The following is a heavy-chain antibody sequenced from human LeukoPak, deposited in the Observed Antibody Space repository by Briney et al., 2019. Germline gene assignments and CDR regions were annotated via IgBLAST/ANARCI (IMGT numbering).Heavy chain of an antibody. D-gene: IGHD3-22*01. CDR1: GFTFSDCG. Sequence: GGSLRLSCAASGFTFSDCGMHWVRQAPGKGLEWVAVIWYDGSNRYYADSVKGRFTISRDNSKNTLYLQMHSLRPEDTAVYYCARDLRWGYDTSGYNDYWGQGTLVTVSS. V-gene: IGHV3-30*19. CDR3: ARDLRWGYDTSGYNDY. CDR2: IWYDGSNR. J-gene: IGHJ4*02.